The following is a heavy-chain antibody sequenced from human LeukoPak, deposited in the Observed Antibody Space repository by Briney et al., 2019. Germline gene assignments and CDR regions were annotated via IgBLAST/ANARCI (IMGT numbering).Heavy chain of an antibody. V-gene: IGHV4-34*01. CDR1: GGSFSGYY. J-gene: IGHJ5*02. Sequence: NPSETLSLTCAVYGGSFSGYYWSWIRQPPGKGLEWIGEISHSGSTNYNPSLKSRVTISVDTSKNQFSLKLNSVTAADTAVYYCARHYGPWGQGTLVTVSS. D-gene: IGHD3-16*01. CDR3: ARHYGP. CDR2: ISHSGST.